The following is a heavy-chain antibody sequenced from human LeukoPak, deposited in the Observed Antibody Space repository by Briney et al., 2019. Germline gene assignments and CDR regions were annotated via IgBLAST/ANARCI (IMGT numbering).Heavy chain of an antibody. J-gene: IGHJ3*02. CDR1: GYSFTAYG. CDR3: ARGRDGSGSYYNVHAFDI. V-gene: IGHV1-18*01. D-gene: IGHD3-10*01. Sequence: GASVKVSCKASGYSFTAYGITWMRQAPGQGLEWMGWISAYNGNTHYAERLQDRVTMTTDTSTSTAYMELSRLRSDDTAVYYCARGRDGSGSYYNVHAFDIWGQGTMVTVSS. CDR2: ISAYNGNT.